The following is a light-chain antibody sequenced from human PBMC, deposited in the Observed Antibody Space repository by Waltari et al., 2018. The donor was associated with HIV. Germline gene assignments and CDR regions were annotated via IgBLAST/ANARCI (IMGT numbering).Light chain of an antibody. Sequence: QSALTQPASVSGSPGQSIPIPCTGTSRDVGRYNLVSWYQQHPGKAPKLMIYEGSKRPSGVSNRFSGSKSGNTASLTISGLQAEDEADYYCCSYAGSSTLVFGGGTKLTVL. CDR3: CSYAGSSTLV. CDR2: EGS. J-gene: IGLJ3*02. CDR1: SRDVGRYNL. V-gene: IGLV2-23*01.